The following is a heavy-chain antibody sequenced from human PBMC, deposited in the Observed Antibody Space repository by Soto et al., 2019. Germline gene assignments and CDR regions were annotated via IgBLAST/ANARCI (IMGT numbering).Heavy chain of an antibody. J-gene: IGHJ4*02. D-gene: IGHD2-15*01. CDR3: VRDSKNKGWGWWT. CDR1: GYTFTNYF. Sequence: ASVKVSCKTSGYTFTNYFMHWVRQAPGQRPEWMGCINTGNGDTKYSQNFQGRLTFGRDTSASSAYMELSSLRSEDTAVYYCVRDSKNKGWGWWTGGQQTLVTVSS. CDR2: INTGNGDT. V-gene: IGHV1-3*04.